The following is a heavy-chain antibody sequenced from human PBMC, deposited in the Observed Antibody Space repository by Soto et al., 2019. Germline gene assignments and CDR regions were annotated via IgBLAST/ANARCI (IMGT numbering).Heavy chain of an antibody. V-gene: IGHV3-64D*06. CDR3: VKGEYIYGRAAFDI. Sequence: QAGGSLRLSCSASGFPFSSYTMYWVRQAPGKGLEYVSSISGDGDTIYYADSVRGTFTISRDNSKKTLYLQMSSLRGEDTAMYYCVKGEYIYGRAAFDIWGHGTMVTVSS. CDR2: ISGDGDTI. CDR1: GFPFSSYT. J-gene: IGHJ3*02. D-gene: IGHD5-18*01.